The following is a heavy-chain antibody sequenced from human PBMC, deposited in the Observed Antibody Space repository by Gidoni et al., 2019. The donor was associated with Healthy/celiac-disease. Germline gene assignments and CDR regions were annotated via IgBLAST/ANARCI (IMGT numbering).Heavy chain of an antibody. Sequence: QVQLVESGGGVVQPGRSLRLSCAASGFTFSSYGMHWVRQAPGKGLEWVAVISYDGSNKYYADSVKGRFTISRDNSKNTLYLQMNSLRAEDTAVYYCAKDMGDGYNRPVLDYWGQGTLVTVSS. D-gene: IGHD5-12*01. V-gene: IGHV3-30*18. CDR3: AKDMGDGYNRPVLDY. J-gene: IGHJ4*02. CDR1: GFTFSSYG. CDR2: ISYDGSNK.